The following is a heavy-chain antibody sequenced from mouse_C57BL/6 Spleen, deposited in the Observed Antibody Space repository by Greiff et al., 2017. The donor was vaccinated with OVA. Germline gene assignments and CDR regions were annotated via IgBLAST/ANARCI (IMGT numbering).Heavy chain of an antibody. D-gene: IGHD3-2*02. CDR1: GYTFPSYW. V-gene: IGHV1-59*01. Sequence: VQLQQPGAELVRPGTSVKLSCKASGYTFPSYWMHWVKQRPGQGLEWIGVVDPSASYTNYNQKFKGKATLTVDTSSSTAYMQLSSLTSEDSAVYYCARVRDSSGSWFAYWGQGTLVTVSA. J-gene: IGHJ3*01. CDR3: ARVRDSSGSWFAY. CDR2: VDPSASYT.